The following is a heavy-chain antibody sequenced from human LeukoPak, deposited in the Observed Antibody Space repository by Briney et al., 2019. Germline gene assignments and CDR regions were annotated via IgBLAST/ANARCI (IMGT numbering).Heavy chain of an antibody. Sequence: PGGSLRLSCAASGFTFSSYAMSWVRQAPGKGLEWVSAISGSGGSTYYADSVKGRFTISRGNSKNTLYLQMNSLRAEDTAVYYCAKDDWYQLQPPDYWGQGTLVTVSS. D-gene: IGHD2-2*01. CDR3: AKDDWYQLQPPDY. V-gene: IGHV3-23*01. J-gene: IGHJ4*02. CDR1: GFTFSSYA. CDR2: ISGSGGST.